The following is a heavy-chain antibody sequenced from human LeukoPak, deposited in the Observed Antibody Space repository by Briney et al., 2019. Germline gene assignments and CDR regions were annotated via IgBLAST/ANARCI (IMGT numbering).Heavy chain of an antibody. CDR3: ATLPDIVVVVAAYSTPDY. J-gene: IGHJ4*02. V-gene: IGHV1-69-2*01. D-gene: IGHD2-15*01. CDR2: VDPEDGET. Sequence: ASVKISXKVSGYTFTDYYMHWVQQAPGKGLEWMGLVDPEDGETIYAEKFQGRVTITADTSTDTAYMELGSLRSEDTAVYYCATLPDIVVVVAAYSTPDYWGQGTLVTVSS. CDR1: GYTFTDYY.